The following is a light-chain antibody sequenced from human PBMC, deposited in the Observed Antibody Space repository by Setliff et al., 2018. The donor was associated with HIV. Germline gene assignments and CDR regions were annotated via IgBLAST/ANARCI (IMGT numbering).Light chain of an antibody. J-gene: IGLJ1*01. CDR1: SSDVGGYNY. CDR2: DVS. Sequence: QSVLTQPASVSGSPGQSITTSCTGTSSDVGGYNYVSWYQQHPGKAPKLMIYDVSNRPSGVSNRFSGSKSGNTASLTISGLQAEDEADYYCSSYTRSSTRVFGTGTKGTV. V-gene: IGLV2-14*03. CDR3: SSYTRSSTRV.